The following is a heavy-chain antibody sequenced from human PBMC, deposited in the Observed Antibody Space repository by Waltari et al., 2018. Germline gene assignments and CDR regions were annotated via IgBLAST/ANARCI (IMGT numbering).Heavy chain of an antibody. CDR3: AKASVVVVAAKSPLDY. Sequence: EVQLLESGGGLVQPGGSLRLSCAASGFPFSSYAMSWVRKATGKGLEWVSAISGSGGSTYYADSVKGRFTISRDNSKNTLYLQMNSLRAEDTAVYYCAKASVVVVAAKSPLDYWGQGTLVTVSS. CDR1: GFPFSSYA. V-gene: IGHV3-23*01. J-gene: IGHJ4*02. CDR2: ISGSGGST. D-gene: IGHD2-15*01.